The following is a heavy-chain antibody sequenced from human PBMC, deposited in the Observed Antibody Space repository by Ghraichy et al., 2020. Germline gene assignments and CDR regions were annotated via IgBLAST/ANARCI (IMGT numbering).Heavy chain of an antibody. J-gene: IGHJ3*02. V-gene: IGHV3-15*01. CDR3: ATEGFTYGFHSLDI. D-gene: IGHD5-18*01. CDR1: GFTFSNAW. CDR2: IRSKASGGTT. Sequence: GGSLRLSCAASGFTFSNAWMTWVRRAPGKGLEWVGRIRSKASGGTTDYAAPVKGRFTISRDDSKNTLYLQLNSLKTEDTALYYCATEGFTYGFHSLDIWAQGTMVTVSS.